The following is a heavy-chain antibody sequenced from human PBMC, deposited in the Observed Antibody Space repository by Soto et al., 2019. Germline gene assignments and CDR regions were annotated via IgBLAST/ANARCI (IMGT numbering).Heavy chain of an antibody. Sequence: QVHLVESGGGVVKPAGSLRLSCAASGFTFSDYVMSWIRQAPGKGLEWVSFISGSGDNIKYADSVKGRFTISRDNAKNSLYLQMNSLRDEDTAVYYCVRDSARSVVVPRVDGDNWFDPWGQGTLVTVSS. CDR2: ISGSGDNI. D-gene: IGHD2-2*01. V-gene: IGHV3-11*04. J-gene: IGHJ5*02. CDR3: VRDSARSVVVPRVDGDNWFDP. CDR1: GFTFSDYV.